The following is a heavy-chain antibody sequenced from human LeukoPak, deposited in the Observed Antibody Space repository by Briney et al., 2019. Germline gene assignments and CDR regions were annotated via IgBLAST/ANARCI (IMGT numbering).Heavy chain of an antibody. Sequence: GGSLRLSCAASGLTVSSNYMSWVRQAPGKGLEWVSIIYSDGSGGKIYYADSVKGRLTISRDNSKNTLYLQMNSLRAEDTAVYYCARSSGADIVVVPAASNYYYYGMDVWGQGTTVTVSS. CDR1: GLTVSSNY. CDR2: IYSDGSGGKI. D-gene: IGHD2-2*01. V-gene: IGHV3-53*01. J-gene: IGHJ6*02. CDR3: ARSSGADIVVVPAASNYYYYGMDV.